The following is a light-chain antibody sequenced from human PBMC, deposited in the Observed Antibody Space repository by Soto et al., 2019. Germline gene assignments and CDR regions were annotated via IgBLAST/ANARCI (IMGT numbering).Light chain of an antibody. CDR2: GAS. V-gene: IGKV1-12*01. CDR1: QVISTL. CDR3: QQAASFPIT. Sequence: DIQMTQSPSSVSASVGDRVTITCRASQVISTLLAWYQKKPGKAPKVLIYGASTLQSGVPSRFSGSGSGTDFTLTISSLQPEDFATYYCQQAASFPITFGQGTRLDIK. J-gene: IGKJ5*01.